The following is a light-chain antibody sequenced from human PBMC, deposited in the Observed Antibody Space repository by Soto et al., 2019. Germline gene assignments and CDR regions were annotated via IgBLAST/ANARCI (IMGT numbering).Light chain of an antibody. J-gene: IGLJ2*01. CDR2: EVS. Sequence: QSALTQPPSASGSPGQSVTISCTGTSSDVGGYNYVSWYQQHPGKAPKLMMYEVSKRPSGVPDRFSGSKSGNTASLTVSGLQGEDEAHYYCTSYAGSNNLVVSGGGTKLTVL. CDR1: SSDVGGYNY. CDR3: TSYAGSNNLVV. V-gene: IGLV2-8*01.